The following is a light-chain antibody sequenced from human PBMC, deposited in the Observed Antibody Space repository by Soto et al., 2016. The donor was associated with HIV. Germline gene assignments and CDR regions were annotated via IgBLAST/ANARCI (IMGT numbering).Light chain of an antibody. CDR1: QSISTY. V-gene: IGKV1-39*01. CDR3: QQSSRTPRT. Sequence: DIQMTQSPSSLSATVGDRVTITCRASQSISTYLNWHQQKPGRAPKLLISAASSLQSGVPSRFSGRGSGTDFTLTISSLQHDDLATYYCQQSSRTPRTFGQGTKVEIK. J-gene: IGKJ1*01. CDR2: AAS.